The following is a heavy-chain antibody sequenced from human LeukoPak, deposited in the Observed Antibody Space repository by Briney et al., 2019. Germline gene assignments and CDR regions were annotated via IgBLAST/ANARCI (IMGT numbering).Heavy chain of an antibody. CDR1: GYSFTSYW. J-gene: IGHJ4*02. Sequence: GESLKISCNGAGYSFTSYWIAWVRQMPGKGLDWMGIIYPGDSDTTYSPSFQGQVTISADKSISTAYLQWSSLKASDTAMYYCARQIAGTHHFLDYWGQGTLVTVSS. CDR2: IYPGDSDT. CDR3: ARQIAGTHHFLDY. V-gene: IGHV5-51*01. D-gene: IGHD1-14*01.